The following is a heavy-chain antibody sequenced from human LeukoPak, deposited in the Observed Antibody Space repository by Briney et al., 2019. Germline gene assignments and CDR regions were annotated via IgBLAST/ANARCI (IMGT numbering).Heavy chain of an antibody. Sequence: SETLSLTCTVSDDSINSYFWTWIRQPPGKGLEGLGYIYSRGTTAYNPSLESRLTMSTDTSKNQFSLTLRSVTTADTAVYFCARVTRTHDAFDVWGQPIMVTVSS. CDR1: DDSINSYF. D-gene: IGHD2-21*02. CDR2: IYSRGTT. J-gene: IGHJ3*01. CDR3: ARVTRTHDAFDV. V-gene: IGHV4-59*01.